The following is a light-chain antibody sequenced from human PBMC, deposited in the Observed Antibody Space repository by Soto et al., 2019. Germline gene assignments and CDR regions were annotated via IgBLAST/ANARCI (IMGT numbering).Light chain of an antibody. V-gene: IGLV2-11*01. CDR1: SSDVGGYNS. J-gene: IGLJ1*01. CDR3: CSYADTSYV. CDR2: DVS. Sequence: QSVLTHPRSLSGSPGQSVTISCTGTSSDVGGYNSVSWYQQHPGKTPKLIIFDVSRRPSGVPDRFSGSKSGTTASLTISGLQAEDEADYYCCSYADTSYVFGTGTKVTVL.